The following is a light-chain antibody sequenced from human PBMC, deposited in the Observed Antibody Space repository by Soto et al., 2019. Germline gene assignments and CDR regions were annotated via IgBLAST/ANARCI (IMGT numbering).Light chain of an antibody. J-gene: IGKJ1*01. Sequence: DIQMTQSPSALSASVGDRVTLTFRASQNIGTSLAWYQQKPGRAPKVLIYDVSTLERGVPSRFSGSQFGSEFTLTISGLQPDDFATYYCQQYSNFATFGQGTKVDIK. CDR2: DVS. CDR3: QQYSNFAT. CDR1: QNIGTS. V-gene: IGKV1-5*01.